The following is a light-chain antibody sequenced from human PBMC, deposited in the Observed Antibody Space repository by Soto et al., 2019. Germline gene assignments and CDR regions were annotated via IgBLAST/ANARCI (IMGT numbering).Light chain of an antibody. CDR2: KAS. Sequence: DIQMTQSPSTLSSSLGDRAILTCRASQSIGSWLAWYQQKAGKGPKLLIYKASSLKSGVPSRFSGSGSGTEFTLTISSLQPDDFATYYCQQYNNDSPWTFGQGTKVEVK. CDR3: QQYNNDSPWT. J-gene: IGKJ1*01. CDR1: QSIGSW. V-gene: IGKV1-5*03.